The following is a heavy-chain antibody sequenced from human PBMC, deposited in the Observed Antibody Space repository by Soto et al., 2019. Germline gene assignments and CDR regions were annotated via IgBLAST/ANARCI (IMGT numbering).Heavy chain of an antibody. CDR3: ARKGPPRDAFDI. V-gene: IGHV3-23*01. J-gene: IGHJ3*02. Sequence: EVQLLESGGGLIQPGGSLRLSCAASGFTFSSYAMSWVRQTPGKGLEWVSGVLGGGGSTFYADSVKGRFTISRDNSKNTVYVQMNSLRAEDTAIYYCARKGPPRDAFDIWGQGTMVTVSS. CDR2: VLGGGGST. CDR1: GFTFSSYA.